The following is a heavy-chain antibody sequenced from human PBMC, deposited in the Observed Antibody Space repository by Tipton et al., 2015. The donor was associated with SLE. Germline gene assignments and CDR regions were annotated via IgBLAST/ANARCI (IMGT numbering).Heavy chain of an antibody. CDR2: FHYSGST. CDR3: ARAPGGHYYYYYMDV. Sequence: TLSLTCTVSGGSINSYYWNWIRQSPGKGLEWIGYFHYSGSTNYNPSLKSRVTISVDTSKNQFSLKLSSVTAADTAVYYCARAPGGHYYYYYMDVWGKGTTVTVSS. CDR1: GGSINSYY. D-gene: IGHD3-10*01. J-gene: IGHJ6*03. V-gene: IGHV4-59*01.